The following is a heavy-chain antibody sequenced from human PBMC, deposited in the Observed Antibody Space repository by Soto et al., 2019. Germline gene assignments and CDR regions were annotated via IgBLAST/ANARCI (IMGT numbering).Heavy chain of an antibody. CDR3: ARDRGSEYSYGYLYYYGMDV. D-gene: IGHD5-18*01. CDR1: GFTFSDYY. CDR2: ISSSGSTI. V-gene: IGHV3-11*01. Sequence: GSMRLPCAASGFTFSDYYMSWIRQDTGKGLEWVSYISSSGSTIYYADSVKGRFTISRDNAKNSLYLQMNSLRAEDTAVYYCARDRGSEYSYGYLYYYGMDVWGQGTTVTVSS. J-gene: IGHJ6*02.